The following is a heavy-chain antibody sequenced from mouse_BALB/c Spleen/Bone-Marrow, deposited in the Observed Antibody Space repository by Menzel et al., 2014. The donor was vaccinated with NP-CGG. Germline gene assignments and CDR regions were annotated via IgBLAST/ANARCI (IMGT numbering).Heavy chain of an antibody. Sequence: LVKTGASVKISCKASGYSFTGYYMHWVKQSHGKSLEWIGYISCYNGATSHNQKFKGKATFTVDTPSSTAYVQLNSLTSEDSAVYYCARGDTTATHWYFDVWGAGTTVTVSS. CDR1: GYSFTGYY. CDR2: ISCYNGAT. CDR3: ARGDTTATHWYFDV. J-gene: IGHJ1*01. D-gene: IGHD1-2*01. V-gene: IGHV1S34*01.